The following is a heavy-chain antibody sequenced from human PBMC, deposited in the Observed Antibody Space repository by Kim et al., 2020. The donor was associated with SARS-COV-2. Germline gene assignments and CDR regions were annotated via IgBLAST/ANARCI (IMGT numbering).Heavy chain of an antibody. V-gene: IGHV4-59*08. J-gene: IGHJ5*02. D-gene: IGHD5-12*01. CDR1: GGSISSYY. CDR2: IYYSGST. CDR3: ARGVDA. Sequence: SETLSFTCTVSGGSISSYYWSWIRQPPGKGLEWIGYIYYSGSTNYNPSLKSRVTISVDTSKNQFSLKLSSVTAADTAVYYCARGVDAWGQGTLVTVSS.